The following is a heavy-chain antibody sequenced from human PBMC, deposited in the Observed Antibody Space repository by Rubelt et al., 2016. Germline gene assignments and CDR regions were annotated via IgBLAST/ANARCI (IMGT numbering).Heavy chain of an antibody. CDR1: RGYN. CDR3: ARDRTGDPLDY. V-gene: IGHV3-48*02. D-gene: IGHD7-27*01. CDR2: ISGSSGTI. Sequence: RGYNMNWVRQAPGKGLEWVSYISGSSGTIYYADSVEGRFTISRDNAKNSLYLQMNSLRDDDTAVYYCARDRTGDPLDYWGQGTLVTVSS. J-gene: IGHJ4*02.